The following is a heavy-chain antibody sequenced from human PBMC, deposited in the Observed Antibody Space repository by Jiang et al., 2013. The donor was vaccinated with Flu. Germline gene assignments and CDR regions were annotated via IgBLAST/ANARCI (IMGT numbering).Heavy chain of an antibody. D-gene: IGHD6-13*01. CDR2: INPNSGGT. CDR3: ATLSSSWANDYYYGMDV. V-gene: IGHV1-2*02. CDR1: GYTFTGYY. J-gene: IGHJ6*02. Sequence: VKVSCKASGYTFTGYYMHWVRQAPGQGLEWMGWINPNSGGTNYAQKFQGRVTMTRDTSISTAYMELSRLRSDDTAVYYCATLSSSWANDYYYGMDVWGQGTTVTVSS.